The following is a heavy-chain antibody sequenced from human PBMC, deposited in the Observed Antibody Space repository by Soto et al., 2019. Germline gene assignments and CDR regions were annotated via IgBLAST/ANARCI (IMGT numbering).Heavy chain of an antibody. CDR3: ARGQSGYGGNPYFDY. Sequence: QVQLQQWGAGLLNPSETLSLTCAVYGGSFSGYYWSWIRQPPGKGMEWIGEINHSGSTNYNPSLKCRVTISVDTSKIQFSLKLSSVTAADTAVYYCARGQSGYGGNPYFDYWGQGTLVTVSS. CDR2: INHSGST. J-gene: IGHJ4*02. CDR1: GGSFSGYY. D-gene: IGHD4-17*01. V-gene: IGHV4-34*01.